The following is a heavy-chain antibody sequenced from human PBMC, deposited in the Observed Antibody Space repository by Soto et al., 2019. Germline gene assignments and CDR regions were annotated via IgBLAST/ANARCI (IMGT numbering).Heavy chain of an antibody. CDR3: AKSALRFLEWLPRTRYYYYYMDV. CDR2: ISGSGGST. V-gene: IGHV3-23*01. CDR1: GFTFSSYA. J-gene: IGHJ6*03. D-gene: IGHD3-3*01. Sequence: GGSLRLSCAASGFTFSSYAMSWVRQAPGKGLEWVSAISGSGGSTYYADSVKGRFTISRDNSKNTLYLQMNSLRAEDTAVYYCAKSALRFLEWLPRTRYYYYYMDVWGKGTTVTVSS.